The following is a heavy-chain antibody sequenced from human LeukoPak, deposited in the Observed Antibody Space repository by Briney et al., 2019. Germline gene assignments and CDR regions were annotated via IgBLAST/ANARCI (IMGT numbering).Heavy chain of an antibody. CDR2: IYKDRSVK. V-gene: IGHV3-7*01. J-gene: IGHJ4*02. CDR1: GFTFSTYW. D-gene: IGHD4-23*01. Sequence: AGGSLRLSCAASGFTFSTYWMSWVRQAPGKGLEWVGNIYKDRSVKNYVDSVKGRFTISRDNTKNSLYLEMNNLRVEDTAIYYCATSFDSSGNDWGRGTLVTVSS. CDR3: ATSFDSSGND.